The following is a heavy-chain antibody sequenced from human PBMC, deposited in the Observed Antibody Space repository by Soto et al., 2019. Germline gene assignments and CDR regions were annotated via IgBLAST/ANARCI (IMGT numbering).Heavy chain of an antibody. CDR3: AKQFNSGSGSEYFDY. Sequence: EGSLRLTCVASGFTFSSYSMSWVRQAPGKGLEWVSGFRAGGDGGTTYYADSVKGRFTISRDNSKNTLFLQMNSLRAEDTAIYYCAKQFNSGSGSEYFDY. CDR1: GFTFSSYS. D-gene: IGHD3-10*01. CDR2: FRAGGDGGTT. V-gene: IGHV3-23*01. J-gene: IGHJ4*01.